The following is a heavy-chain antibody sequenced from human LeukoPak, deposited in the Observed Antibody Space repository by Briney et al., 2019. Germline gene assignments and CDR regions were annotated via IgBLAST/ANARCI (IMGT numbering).Heavy chain of an antibody. D-gene: IGHD2-8*01. CDR2: ISGFNT. Sequence: TGGSLRLSCTTSGFAFSNYAMNWVRQAPGKGLEWVSGISGFNTYYADSVRDRFTISRDNSKNVMYLQMNGLRAEDTAIYYCAKDVCTSPRCLLYFDSWGQGTPVTVSS. CDR3: AKDVCTSPRCLLYFDS. CDR1: GFAFSNYA. V-gene: IGHV3-23*01. J-gene: IGHJ4*02.